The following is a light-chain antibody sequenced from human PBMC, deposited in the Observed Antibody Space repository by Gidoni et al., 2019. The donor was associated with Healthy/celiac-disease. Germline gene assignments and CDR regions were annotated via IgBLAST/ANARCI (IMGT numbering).Light chain of an antibody. Sequence: DIVLTQSPGTLSLSPGERATLSCRASQRVSSSYLAWYQQKPGQAPRLLIYGASSRATGIPDRFSGSGSGTDFTLTISRLEPEDFAVYYCQQYGSSQTFGPGTKVDIK. CDR2: GAS. CDR3: QQYGSSQT. V-gene: IGKV3-20*01. J-gene: IGKJ3*01. CDR1: QRVSSSY.